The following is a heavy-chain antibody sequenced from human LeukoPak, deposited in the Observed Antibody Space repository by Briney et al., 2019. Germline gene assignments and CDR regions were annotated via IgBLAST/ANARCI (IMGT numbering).Heavy chain of an antibody. CDR2: INPSGGST. CDR1: GYTSTSYY. Sequence: ASVKVSCKASGYTSTSYYMHWVRQAPGQGLEWMGIINPSGGSTSYAQKFQGRVTMTRDTSTSTVYMELSSLRSEDTAVYYCAAYQNYCSGGSCYLDWGQGTLVTVSS. J-gene: IGHJ4*02. D-gene: IGHD2-15*01. CDR3: AAYQNYCSGGSCYLD. V-gene: IGHV1-46*01.